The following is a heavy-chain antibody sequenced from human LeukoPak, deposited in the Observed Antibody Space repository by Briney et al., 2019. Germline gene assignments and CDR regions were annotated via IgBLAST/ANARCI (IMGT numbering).Heavy chain of an antibody. CDR3: VKSGGSGYWTN. Sequence: PGGSLRLSCAASGFTFSSYSMNWVRQAPGKGLEWVSLINGDGGATYYADSVKGRFTVSRDNSKNSLYVQINSLRIEDTALYYCVKSGGSGYWTNWGQGTLVTVSS. CDR1: GFTFSSYS. D-gene: IGHD3-22*01. J-gene: IGHJ4*02. V-gene: IGHV3-43*02. CDR2: INGDGGAT.